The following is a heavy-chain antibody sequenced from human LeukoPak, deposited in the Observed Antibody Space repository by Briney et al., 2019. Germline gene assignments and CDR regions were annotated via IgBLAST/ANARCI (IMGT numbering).Heavy chain of an antibody. CDR2: ISSSSSTI. CDR3: ARELRSPYGDAFDI. J-gene: IGHJ3*02. V-gene: IGHV3-48*02. D-gene: IGHD5-12*01. Sequence: GGSLRLSCAASGFTFSSYSMNWVRQAPGKGLEWVSYISSSSSTIYHADSVKGRFTISRDNAKNSLYLQMNSLRDEDTAVYYCARELRSPYGDAFDIWGQGTMVTVSS. CDR1: GFTFSSYS.